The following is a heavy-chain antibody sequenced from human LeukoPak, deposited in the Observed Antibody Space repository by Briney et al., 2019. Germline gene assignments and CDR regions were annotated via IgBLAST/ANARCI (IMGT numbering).Heavy chain of an antibody. CDR2: INPSGGST. CDR3: ANLQWHEGYFDY. V-gene: IGHV1-46*01. CDR1: GYTFTSYY. D-gene: IGHD6-19*01. J-gene: IGHJ4*03. Sequence: GASVKVSCKASGYTFTSYYMHWVRQAPGQGLEWMGIINPSGGSTSYAQKFQGRVTMTRDTSTSTVYMELSSLRSEDTAVYYCANLQWHEGYFDYWGQGTTVTVSS.